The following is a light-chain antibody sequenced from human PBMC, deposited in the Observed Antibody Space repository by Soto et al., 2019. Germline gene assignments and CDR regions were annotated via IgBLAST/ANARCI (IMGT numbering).Light chain of an antibody. J-gene: IGKJ1*01. CDR3: QQYNNWPPWT. CDR1: QSVSSN. V-gene: IGKV3-15*01. CDR2: GAS. Sequence: EIVMTQSPATLSVSPGERATLSCRASQSVSSNLAWYQQKPGQAPRLLIYGASTRATGIPARFSGSGSETEFTLTISNLQSEDFAVYYCQQYNNWPPWTFGQGTKVEIK.